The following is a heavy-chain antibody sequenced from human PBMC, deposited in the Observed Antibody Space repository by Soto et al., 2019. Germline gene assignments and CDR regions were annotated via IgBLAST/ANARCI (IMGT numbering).Heavy chain of an antibody. V-gene: IGHV3-74*01. CDR1: GFTFSNYW. CDR3: AKDVYYGASDF. J-gene: IGHJ4*02. CDR2: INKDGSST. Sequence: EVQLVESGGGLVHPGGSLRLSCAASGFTFSNYWMHWVRQVPGKGLEWVSRINKDGSSTGYAASVKGRFTISRDNAKSTLYGQMNSLRVEDTAVYYCAKDVYYGASDFWGQGTLVTVSS. D-gene: IGHD4-17*01.